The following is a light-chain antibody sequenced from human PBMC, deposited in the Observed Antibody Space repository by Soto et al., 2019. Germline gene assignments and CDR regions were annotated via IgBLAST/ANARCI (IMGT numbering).Light chain of an antibody. V-gene: IGLV1-40*01. CDR1: SSNIGAGYD. Sequence: QLVLTQPPSVSGAPGQRVTSSCTGISSNIGAGYDVHWYQQLPGTAPKLLIYGNSNRPSGVPDRFSGSKSGTSASLAITGLQAEDEADYYCQSYDRSLSGWVFGGGTKLTVL. CDR3: QSYDRSLSGWV. CDR2: GNS. J-gene: IGLJ3*02.